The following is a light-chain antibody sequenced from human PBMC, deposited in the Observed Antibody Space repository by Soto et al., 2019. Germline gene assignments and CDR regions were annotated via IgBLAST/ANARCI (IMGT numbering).Light chain of an antibody. CDR3: AAWDDSLSGFYV. CDR2: RNN. Sequence: QSVLTQPPSASGTPGQRVTIFCSGSSPNNGNNYVYWYQQFPGTAPKVLIYRNNQRPSGVPDRFSGSKSGTSASLAISGLRSEDEADYYCAAWDDSLSGFYVFGTGTKITVL. V-gene: IGLV1-47*01. J-gene: IGLJ1*01. CDR1: SPNNGNNY.